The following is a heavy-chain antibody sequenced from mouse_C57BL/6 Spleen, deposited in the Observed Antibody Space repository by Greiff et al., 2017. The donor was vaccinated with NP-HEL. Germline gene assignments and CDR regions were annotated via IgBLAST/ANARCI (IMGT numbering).Heavy chain of an antibody. CDR2: IDPSDSYT. V-gene: IGHV1-50*01. Sequence: QVQLQQPGAELVKPGASVKLSCKASGYTFTSYWMQWVKQRPGQGLEWIGEIDPSDSYTNYNQKFKGKATLTVDTSSSTAYMQLSSLTSEDSAVYYCARSKVGLYFDYWGQGTTLTVSS. CDR3: ARSKVGLYFDY. D-gene: IGHD1-3*01. J-gene: IGHJ2*01. CDR1: GYTFTSYW.